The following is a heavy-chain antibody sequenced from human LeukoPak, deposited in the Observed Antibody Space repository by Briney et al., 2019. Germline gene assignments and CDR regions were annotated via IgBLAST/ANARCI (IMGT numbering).Heavy chain of an antibody. J-gene: IGHJ4*02. D-gene: IGHD2-8*01. CDR3: ARDPGGVVYFDY. Sequence: GRSLRLSCAVSGFTFSNYDMHWVRQAPGRGLEWVAVIWYDGSNKYYADSVKGRFTISRDNSKNTLYLQMNTLRAEDTAVYYCARDPGGVVYFDYWGQGTLVTVSS. V-gene: IGHV3-33*01. CDR2: IWYDGSNK. CDR1: GFTFSNYD.